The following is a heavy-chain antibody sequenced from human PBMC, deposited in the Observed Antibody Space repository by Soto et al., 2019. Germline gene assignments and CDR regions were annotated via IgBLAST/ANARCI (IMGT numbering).Heavy chain of an antibody. CDR2: ISAYNGNT. V-gene: IGHV1-18*01. Sequence: GAAVKVSCKASGCTFTSYGISWVRQAPGQGLEWMGWISAYNGNTNYAQKLQGRVTMTTDTSTSTAYMELRSLRSDDTAVYYCARDPYIARAAAGTSAWFDPWGQGTLVTVSS. D-gene: IGHD6-13*01. CDR1: GCTFTSYG. J-gene: IGHJ5*02. CDR3: ARDPYIARAAAGTSAWFDP.